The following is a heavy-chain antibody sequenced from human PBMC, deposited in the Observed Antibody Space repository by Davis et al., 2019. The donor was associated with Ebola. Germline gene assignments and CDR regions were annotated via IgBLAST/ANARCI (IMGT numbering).Heavy chain of an antibody. CDR1: GFTFSTYY. CDR3: ARDTSSGWYYDDAFDI. V-gene: IGHV3-11*04. D-gene: IGHD6-19*01. Sequence: GGSLRLSCAASGFTFSTYYMSWIRQAPGKGLEWISYISGSSSTIYYADSVKGRFTISRDNAKDSLFLQMNSLKAEDTAVYYCARDTSSGWYYDDAFDIWGQGTMVTVSS. J-gene: IGHJ3*02. CDR2: ISGSSSTI.